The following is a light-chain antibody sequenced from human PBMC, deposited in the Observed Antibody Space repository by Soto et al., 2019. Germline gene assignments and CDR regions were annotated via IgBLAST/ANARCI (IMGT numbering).Light chain of an antibody. J-gene: IGLJ3*02. V-gene: IGLV1-47*02. CDR2: SNN. Sequence: QAVVTQPPSASGTPGQRVTISCSGSSSNIGSNYVYWYQQLPGTAPKLLIYSNNQRPSGVPDRFSGFKSGTSASLAISGLRSEDEADYYCAAWDDSLSGRVFGGGTKLTVL. CDR3: AAWDDSLSGRV. CDR1: SSNIGSNY.